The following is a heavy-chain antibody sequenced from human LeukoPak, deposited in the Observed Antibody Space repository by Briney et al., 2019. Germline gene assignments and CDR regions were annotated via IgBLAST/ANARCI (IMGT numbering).Heavy chain of an antibody. V-gene: IGHV3-33*01. CDR2: IWYDGSNK. CDR1: GFTFSSYG. Sequence: PGGSLRLSCAASGFTFSSYGMHWVRQAPGKGLEWVAVIWYDGSNKYYADSVKGRSTISRDNSKNTLYLQMNSLRAEDTAVYYCARERRIVEKSFDYWGQGTLVTVSS. D-gene: IGHD1-26*01. J-gene: IGHJ4*02. CDR3: ARERRIVEKSFDY.